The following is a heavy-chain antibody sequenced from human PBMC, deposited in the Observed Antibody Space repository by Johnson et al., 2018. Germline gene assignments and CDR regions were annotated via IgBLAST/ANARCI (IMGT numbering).Heavy chain of an antibody. J-gene: IGHJ6*03. Sequence: VQLVESGGDLVQPGGSLRLSCAASGFTVSNNYMSWVRQTPGKGLEWVSIIYSGGSAYYADSVKGRFTISRDNSKNTLYLQMNSLSAEDTAVYHCARHGSGGPPFGELPDNYYMDVWGKGTTVTVSS. D-gene: IGHD3-10*01. CDR1: GFTVSNNY. CDR2: IYSGGSA. CDR3: ARHGSGGPPFGELPDNYYMDV. V-gene: IGHV3-66*04.